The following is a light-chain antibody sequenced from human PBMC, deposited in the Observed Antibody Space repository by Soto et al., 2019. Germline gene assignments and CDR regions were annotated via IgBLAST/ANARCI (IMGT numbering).Light chain of an antibody. V-gene: IGKV3-15*01. CDR3: QQYRSWPRT. Sequence: TQSAATLSLSPGKRATLSCRASESVDFHLAWYQQKPGQAPRLLIYGASTRATDMPGTFSGRGSGTEFTLTITSLRPEDFGVYYCQQYRSWPRTFGQGTKVDIK. CDR1: ESVDFH. J-gene: IGKJ1*01. CDR2: GAS.